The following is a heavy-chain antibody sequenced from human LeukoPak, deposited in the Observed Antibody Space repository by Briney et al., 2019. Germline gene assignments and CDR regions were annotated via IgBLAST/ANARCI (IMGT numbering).Heavy chain of an antibody. D-gene: IGHD6-13*01. J-gene: IGHJ3*02. V-gene: IGHV3-66*04. CDR3: ARLVRSSSWYDAFDI. Sequence: GGSLRLSCAASGFTVSSNYISWVCQAPGKGLEWVSVIYSGGSTYYADSVKGRFTISRDNSKNTVYLQINSLRAEDTAVYYCARLVRSSSWYDAFDIWGQGTMVTVSS. CDR2: IYSGGST. CDR1: GFTVSSNY.